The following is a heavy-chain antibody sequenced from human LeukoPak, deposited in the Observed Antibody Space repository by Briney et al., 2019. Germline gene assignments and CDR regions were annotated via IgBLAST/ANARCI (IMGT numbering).Heavy chain of an antibody. V-gene: IGHV3-53*01. Sequence: GGSLRLSCAASGFTVSSNYMSWVRQAPGKGLEWVSVIYSGGSRYYADSVKGRFTISRDNSKNTMYLQMNSLRAEDTAVYYCARVVGSGSYSTYYYYYMDVWGKGTTVTISS. J-gene: IGHJ6*03. CDR1: GFTVSSNY. D-gene: IGHD3-10*01. CDR2: IYSGGSR. CDR3: ARVVGSGSYSTYYYYYMDV.